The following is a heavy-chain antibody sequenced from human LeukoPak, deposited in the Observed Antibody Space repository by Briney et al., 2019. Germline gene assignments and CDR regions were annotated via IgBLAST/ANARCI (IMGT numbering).Heavy chain of an antibody. J-gene: IGHJ5*02. Sequence: SETLSLTCTVSGGSISTYYWNWIRQPPGKGLEWIGNIYYSGSTNYNPSLQSRVIISLDTSKNLCSLRLSSVTAADTAVYYCARHAIYSGDYSFWFDPWGLGTLVTVSS. CDR2: IYYSGST. D-gene: IGHD1-26*01. V-gene: IGHV4-59*08. CDR3: ARHAIYSGDYSFWFDP. CDR1: GGSISTYY.